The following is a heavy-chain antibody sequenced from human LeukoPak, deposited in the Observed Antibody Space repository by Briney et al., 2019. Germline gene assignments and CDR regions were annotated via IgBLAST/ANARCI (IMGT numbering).Heavy chain of an antibody. Sequence: PSETLSLTCVVSGYSISIGYHWGCIRQPPGKGLERTGEINHSGCTNYNPSLKRPLTISVDPSKNQLPLQMSSVTAADTAVYYYARGYYDFWSGYYYYYYMDVWGKGTTVTVSS. D-gene: IGHD3-3*01. V-gene: IGHV4-38-2*01. CDR2: INHSGCT. J-gene: IGHJ6*03. CDR1: GYSISIGYH. CDR3: ARGYYDFWSGYYYYYYMDV.